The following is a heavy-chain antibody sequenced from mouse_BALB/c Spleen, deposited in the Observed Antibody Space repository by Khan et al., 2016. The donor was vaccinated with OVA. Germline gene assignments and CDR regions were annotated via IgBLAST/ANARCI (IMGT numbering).Heavy chain of an antibody. D-gene: IGHD1-3*01. Sequence: VQLQQSGAELMKPGASVTISCKATGYTFSMYWIEWVKQRPGHGLEWIGEILPGSGSTNNSEKFKGKATFTADTSSNTAYMQLSSLTSEDSAVYYGARGGHNPAMDYWGQGTSVTVSS. CDR3: ARGGHNPAMDY. CDR1: GYTFSMYW. V-gene: IGHV1-9*01. CDR2: ILPGSGST. J-gene: IGHJ4*01.